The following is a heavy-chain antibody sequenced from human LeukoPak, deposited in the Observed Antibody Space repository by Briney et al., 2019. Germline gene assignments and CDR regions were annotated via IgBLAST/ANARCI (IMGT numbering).Heavy chain of an antibody. Sequence: SETLSLTCAVYGGSFSGYYWSWIRQPPGKGLEWIGEINHSGSTNYNPSLKSRVTISVDTSKNQFSMKLSSVTAADTAVYYCARGWRQLWFQRVFDYWGQGTLVTVSS. J-gene: IGHJ4*02. V-gene: IGHV4-34*01. CDR2: INHSGST. D-gene: IGHD5-18*01. CDR1: GGSFSGYY. CDR3: ARGWRQLWFQRVFDY.